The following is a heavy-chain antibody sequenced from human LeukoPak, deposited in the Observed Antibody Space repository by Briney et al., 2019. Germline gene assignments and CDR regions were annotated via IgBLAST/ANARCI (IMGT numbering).Heavy chain of an antibody. J-gene: IGHJ6*02. CDR3: ARSTVTTDYYYGMDV. CDR1: GGSISSGDYY. Sequence: SQTLSLTCTVSGGSISSGDYYWSWIRQPPGKGLEWIGYIYYSGSTYYNPSLKSRVTISVDTSKNQFSLKLSSVTAADTAAYYCARSTVTTDYYYGMDVWGQGTTVTVSS. CDR2: IYYSGST. V-gene: IGHV4-30-4*01. D-gene: IGHD4-17*01.